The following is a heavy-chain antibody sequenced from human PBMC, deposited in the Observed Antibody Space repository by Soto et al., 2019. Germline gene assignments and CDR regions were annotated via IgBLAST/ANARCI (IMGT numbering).Heavy chain of an antibody. CDR3: AREGTYCTNGVCSDAFDI. CDR1: GGSISSGGYY. Sequence: SETLSLTCTVSGGSISSGGYYWSWIRQHPGQGLEWIGYIYYSGSTYYNPSLKSRVTISVDTSKNQFSLKLSSVTAADTAVYYCAREGTYCTNGVCSDAFDIWGQGTMVTVSS. V-gene: IGHV4-31*03. J-gene: IGHJ3*02. CDR2: IYYSGST. D-gene: IGHD2-8*01.